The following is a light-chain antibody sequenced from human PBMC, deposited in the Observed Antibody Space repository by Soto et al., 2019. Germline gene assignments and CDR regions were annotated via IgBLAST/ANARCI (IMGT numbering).Light chain of an antibody. J-gene: IGKJ4*01. CDR1: QDIRSF. V-gene: IGKV1-9*01. Sequence: DIQLTQSPSFLSASVGDRVTITCRASQDIRSFLAWYQQKPGEAPKVLIYAASTLESGVPSRFSGSGSGTELTLTISSLQPEDFATYYCQQLNSYLPLTFGGGTKVEIK. CDR2: AAS. CDR3: QQLNSYLPLT.